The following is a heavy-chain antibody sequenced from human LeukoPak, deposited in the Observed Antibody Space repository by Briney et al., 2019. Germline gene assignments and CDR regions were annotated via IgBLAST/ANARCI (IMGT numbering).Heavy chain of an antibody. CDR2: ISYDGSNK. CDR1: GFTFSSYA. Sequence: GGSLRLSCAASGFTFSSYAMHWVRQAPGKGLGWVAVISYDGSNKYYADSVKGRFTISRDNSKNTLYLQMNSLRAEDTAVYYCAREPQLLYYYYYMDVWGKGTTVTVSS. CDR3: AREPQLLYYYYYMDV. J-gene: IGHJ6*03. V-gene: IGHV3-30*04. D-gene: IGHD2-2*01.